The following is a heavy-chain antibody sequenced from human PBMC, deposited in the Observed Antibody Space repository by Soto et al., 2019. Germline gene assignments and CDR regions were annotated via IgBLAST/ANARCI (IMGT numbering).Heavy chain of an antibody. V-gene: IGHV4-30-4*01. CDR2: IYYSGST. J-gene: IGHJ5*02. CDR1: GGSISSGDYY. CDR3: AREDHGSGSYYNPNWFDP. D-gene: IGHD3-10*01. Sequence: SETLSLTCTVSGGSISSGDYYWSWIRQPPGKGLEWIGYIYYSGSTYYNPSLKSRVTISVDTSKNQFSLKLSSVTAADTAVYYCAREDHGSGSYYNPNWFDPWGQETLVTVSS.